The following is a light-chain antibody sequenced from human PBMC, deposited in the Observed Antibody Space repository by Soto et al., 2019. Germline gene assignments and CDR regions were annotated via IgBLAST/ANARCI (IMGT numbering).Light chain of an antibody. Sequence: GDRVTITCQASQDISNYLNWYQQKPGKAPKLLIYDASNLETGVPSRFSGSGSGTDFTFTISSLQPEDIATYYCQQYDNLPPLTFGGGTKVEIK. J-gene: IGKJ4*01. CDR1: QDISNY. CDR2: DAS. V-gene: IGKV1-33*01. CDR3: QQYDNLPPLT.